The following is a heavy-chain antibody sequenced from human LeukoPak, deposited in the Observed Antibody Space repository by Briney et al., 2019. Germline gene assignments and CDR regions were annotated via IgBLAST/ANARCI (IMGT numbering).Heavy chain of an antibody. CDR3: ARHSSGWQTFYYYYYYMDV. Sequence: GGTLRLSCAASGFTFSSNGMSWVRQAPGKGLEWVSAISGTGDRTFYANSVQGRFTISRDNSKNTLYLQMNSLRAEDTAVYYCARHSSGWQTFYYYYYYMDVWGKGTTVTISS. CDR1: GFTFSSNG. V-gene: IGHV3-23*01. J-gene: IGHJ6*03. CDR2: ISGTGDRT. D-gene: IGHD6-19*01.